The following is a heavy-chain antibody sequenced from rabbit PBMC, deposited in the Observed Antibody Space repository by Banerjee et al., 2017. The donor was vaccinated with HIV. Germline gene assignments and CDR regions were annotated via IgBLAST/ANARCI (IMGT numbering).Heavy chain of an antibody. Sequence: QSLEESGGDLVKPGASLTLTCTASGFSFSSSDYMCWVRQAPGKGLEWISCIYAGSSGFIYSATWAKGRFTCSKTSSTTVTLQMTSLTVADTATYFCARDLTDVIGWNFGWWGPGTLVTVS. CDR2: IYAGSSGFI. CDR1: GFSFSSSDY. CDR3: ARDLTDVIGWNFGW. V-gene: IGHV1S40*01. D-gene: IGHD1-1*01. J-gene: IGHJ4*01.